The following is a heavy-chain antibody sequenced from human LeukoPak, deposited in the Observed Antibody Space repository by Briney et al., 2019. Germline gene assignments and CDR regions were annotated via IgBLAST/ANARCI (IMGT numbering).Heavy chain of an antibody. CDR2: ISHSRSS. D-gene: IGHD3/OR15-3a*01. Sequence: SETLSLTCAVYGGSFSGYYWSWIRQPPGKGLEWIGEISHSRSSNYNPSLKSRLTISVDTSKNQFSLRLSSVTAADTAVYYCARHFGTWGQGTLVTVSS. V-gene: IGHV4-34*01. CDR3: ARHFGT. J-gene: IGHJ4*02. CDR1: GGSFSGYY.